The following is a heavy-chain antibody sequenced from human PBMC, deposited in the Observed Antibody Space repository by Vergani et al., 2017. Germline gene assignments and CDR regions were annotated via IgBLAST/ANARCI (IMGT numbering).Heavy chain of an antibody. CDR3: ARVMYRDEASTGYRLEGMDI. V-gene: IGHV4-61*01. CDR1: GGSISSHNYY. Sequence: QVQLQESGPGLVKPSQTLSLTCTVSGGSISSHNYYWSWIRQSPGKGLEWIGYIYSTGSTNYNPSLNSRVTMSVDTSKNQFSLKLRSVTAADTAVYFCARVMYRDEASTGYRLEGMDIWGQGTTVTISS. CDR2: IYSTGST. D-gene: IGHD3-9*01. J-gene: IGHJ6*02.